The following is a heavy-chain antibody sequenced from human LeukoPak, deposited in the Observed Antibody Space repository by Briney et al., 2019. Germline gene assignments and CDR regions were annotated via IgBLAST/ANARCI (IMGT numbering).Heavy chain of an antibody. J-gene: IGHJ4*02. CDR1: GFTFSSYS. D-gene: IGHD1-1*01. Sequence: PGGSLRLSCAASGFTFSSYSMNWVRQAPGKGLEWVSYISSSSSPIYYADSVKGRFTISRDNAKNSLYLEMNSLRDEDTAVYYCARETGTTSTLGYWGQGTLVTVSS. V-gene: IGHV3-48*02. CDR3: ARETGTTSTLGY. CDR2: ISSSSSPI.